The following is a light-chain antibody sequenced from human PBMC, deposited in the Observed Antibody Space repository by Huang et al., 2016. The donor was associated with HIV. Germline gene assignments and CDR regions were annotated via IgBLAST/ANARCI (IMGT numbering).Light chain of an antibody. V-gene: IGKV3-15*01. Sequence: EIVMTQSPVTLSVSPGERATLSCRASQSVSSNLAWYQQKPGQAPRLLIYGASTRATGIPARFSGSGSGTEFTLTISSLQSEDFAVYYCQQYNNWLVITFGQGTRLEIK. CDR3: QQYNNWLVIT. J-gene: IGKJ5*01. CDR2: GAS. CDR1: QSVSSN.